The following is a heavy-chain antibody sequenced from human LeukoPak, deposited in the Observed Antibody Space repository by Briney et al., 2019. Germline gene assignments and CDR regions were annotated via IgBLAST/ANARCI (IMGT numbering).Heavy chain of an antibody. CDR2: IYTSGST. CDR3: ARDLGDDSDYYYYGMDV. D-gene: IGHD3-10*01. J-gene: IGHJ6*02. CDR1: GGSISSGSYY. Sequence: PSQTLSLTCTVSGGSISSGSYYWSWIRQPAGKGLEWIGRIYTSGSTNYNPSLKSRVTISVDTSKNQFSLKLSSVTAADTAVYYSARDLGDDSDYYYYGMDVWGQGTPVTVSS. V-gene: IGHV4-61*02.